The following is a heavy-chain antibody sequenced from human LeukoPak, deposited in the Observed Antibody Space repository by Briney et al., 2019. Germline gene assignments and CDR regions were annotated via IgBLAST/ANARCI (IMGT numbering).Heavy chain of an antibody. CDR1: GFTLSRYG. V-gene: IGHV3-74*01. CDR3: ARDYYSRFDY. D-gene: IGHD3-22*01. J-gene: IGHJ4*02. Sequence: GGSLRLSCAASGFTLSRYGMNWVRQAPGKGLVWVSRINSEGSSTTYADSVKGRFTISGDNAKNTLILQMNSLKAEDTAVYYCARDYYSRFDYWGQGTLVTVSS. CDR2: INSEGSST.